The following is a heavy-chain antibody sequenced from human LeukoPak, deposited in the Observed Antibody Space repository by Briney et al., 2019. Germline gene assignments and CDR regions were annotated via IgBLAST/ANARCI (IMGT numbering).Heavy chain of an antibody. D-gene: IGHD1-26*01. CDR2: INHSGST. CDR1: GGSFSGYY. Sequence: SETLSLTCAVYGGSFSGYYWSWIRQPPGKGLEWIGEINHSGSTNYNPSLESRVTISVDTSKNQFSLKLSSVTAADTAVYYCARSGVGRELQLDYWGQGTLVTVSS. J-gene: IGHJ4*02. V-gene: IGHV4-34*01. CDR3: ARSGVGRELQLDY.